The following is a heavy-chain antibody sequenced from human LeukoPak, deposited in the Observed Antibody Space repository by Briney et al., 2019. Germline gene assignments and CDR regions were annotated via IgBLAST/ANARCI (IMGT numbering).Heavy chain of an antibody. CDR1: GGSISSYY. V-gene: IGHV4-59*12. CDR2: IYYSGST. Sequence: SETLSLTCTVSGGSISSYYWSWIRQPPGKGLEWIGYIYYSGSTNYNPSLKSRVTISVDTSKNQFSLKLSSVTAADTAVYYCAREIAAAGRKWFDPWGQGTLVTVSS. D-gene: IGHD6-13*01. CDR3: AREIAAAGRKWFDP. J-gene: IGHJ5*02.